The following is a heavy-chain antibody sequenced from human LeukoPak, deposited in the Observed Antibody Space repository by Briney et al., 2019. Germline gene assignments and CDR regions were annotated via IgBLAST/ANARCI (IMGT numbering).Heavy chain of an antibody. V-gene: IGHV4-59*08. CDR2: IYSTGST. CDR3: VRRVRYFGQNDY. D-gene: IGHD3-9*01. Sequence: SETLSLTCTVSGASMSDYYWSWIRQPPGKGLEWIGYIYSTGSTNYNPSLKSRVTMPVDTSKNQISLKLSSVTAADSAVYYCVRRVRYFGQNDYWGQGTLVTVSS. CDR1: GASMSDYY. J-gene: IGHJ4*02.